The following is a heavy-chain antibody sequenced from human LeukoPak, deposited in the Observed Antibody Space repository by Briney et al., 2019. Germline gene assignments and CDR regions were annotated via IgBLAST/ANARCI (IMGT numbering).Heavy chain of an antibody. CDR1: GGSFSGYY. V-gene: IGHV4-34*01. J-gene: IGHJ4*02. CDR3: ARGRIVAAKYYFDY. CDR2: INHSGST. Sequence: SETLSLTCAVYGGSFSGYYWSWIRQPPGKGLEWIGEINHSGSTNYNPSLKSRVTILVDTSKNQFSLKPSSVTAADTAVYYCARGRIVAAKYYFDYWGQGILVTVSS. D-gene: IGHD5-12*01.